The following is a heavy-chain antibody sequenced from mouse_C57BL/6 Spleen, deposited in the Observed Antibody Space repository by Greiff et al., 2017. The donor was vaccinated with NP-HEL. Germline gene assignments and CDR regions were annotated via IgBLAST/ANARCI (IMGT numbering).Heavy chain of an antibody. J-gene: IGHJ2*01. CDR2: IYPRSGNT. CDR1: GYTFTSYG. CDR3: AREDDDYDDGYYFDY. D-gene: IGHD2-4*01. V-gene: IGHV1-81*01. Sequence: VQLQQSGAELARPGASVKLSCKASGYTFTSYGISWVKQRTGQGLEWIGEIYPRSGNTYYNEKFKGKATLTADKSSSTAYMELRSLTSEDSAVYVCAREDDDYDDGYYFDYWGQGTTLTVSS.